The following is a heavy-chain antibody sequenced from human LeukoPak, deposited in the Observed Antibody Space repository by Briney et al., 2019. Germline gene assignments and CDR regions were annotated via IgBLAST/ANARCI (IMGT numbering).Heavy chain of an antibody. D-gene: IGHD6-6*01. CDR3: ARHRAYSSSSPFDY. V-gene: IGHV4-59*08. CDR2: IYYTGST. Sequence: SETLSLTCSVSGSPISSLYWSWIRQPPGKGLEWIGYIYYTGSTNYNPSLKSRVTMFVDMSKNQFSLRLSSVTAADTAVYYCARHRAYSSSSPFDYWGQGTLVTVSS. J-gene: IGHJ4*02. CDR1: GSPISSLY.